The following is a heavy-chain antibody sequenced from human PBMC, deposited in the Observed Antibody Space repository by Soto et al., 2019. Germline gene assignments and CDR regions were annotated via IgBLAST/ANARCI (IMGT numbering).Heavy chain of an antibody. V-gene: IGHV3-33*01. CDR2: IWYDGSNK. Sequence: QVQLVESGGGVVQPGRSLRLSCAASGFTFSSYGMHWVRQAPGKGLEWVAVIWYDGSNKYYADSVKGRFTISRDNSKKTLYLQMNSLRAEDTAVYYCARDRPQLKLDYWGQGTLVTVSS. CDR3: ARDRPQLKLDY. D-gene: IGHD6-13*01. CDR1: GFTFSSYG. J-gene: IGHJ4*02.